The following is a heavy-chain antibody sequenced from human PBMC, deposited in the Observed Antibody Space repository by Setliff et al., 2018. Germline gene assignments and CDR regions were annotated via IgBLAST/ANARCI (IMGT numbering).Heavy chain of an antibody. J-gene: IGHJ4*02. Sequence: KTSETLSLTCAASGGTFSDYYWTLIRQPPGKGLEWIGEINHSGSTNYNPSLKSRVSISVDTSKNQFSLKLSSVTAADTAIYYCARGGTYRYFDYWGQGTLVTVSS. CDR1: GGTFSDYY. CDR3: ARGGTYRYFDY. CDR2: INHSGST. V-gene: IGHV4-34*01.